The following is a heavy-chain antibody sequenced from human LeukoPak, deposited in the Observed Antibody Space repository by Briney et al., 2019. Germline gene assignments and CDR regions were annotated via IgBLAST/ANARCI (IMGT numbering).Heavy chain of an antibody. V-gene: IGHV3-30-3*01. CDR3: ARSGYCSGGSCYSYFDY. D-gene: IGHD2-15*01. Sequence: GGSLRLSCAASGFTFSSYAMHWVRQAPGKGLAWVAGISYDGSNKYYADSVKGRFTISRDNSKNTLYLQMNSLRAEDTAVYYCARSGYCSGGSCYSYFDYWGQGTLVTVSS. CDR2: ISYDGSNK. CDR1: GFTFSSYA. J-gene: IGHJ4*02.